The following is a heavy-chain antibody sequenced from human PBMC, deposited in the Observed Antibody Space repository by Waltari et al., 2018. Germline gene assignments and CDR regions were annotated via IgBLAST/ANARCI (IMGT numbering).Heavy chain of an antibody. CDR2: IYYSGST. V-gene: IGHV4-39*01. Sequence: QLQLQESGPGLVKPSETLSLTCTVSGGSISSSSYYWGWISQSPGKGLEWIGSIYYSGSTYYNPTLKSRVTISGDTSKNQFSLKLSSVTAADTAVYYCARHWKKSGYRFDPWGQGTLVTVSS. D-gene: IGHD5-12*01. J-gene: IGHJ5*02. CDR1: GGSISSSSYY. CDR3: ARHWKKSGYRFDP.